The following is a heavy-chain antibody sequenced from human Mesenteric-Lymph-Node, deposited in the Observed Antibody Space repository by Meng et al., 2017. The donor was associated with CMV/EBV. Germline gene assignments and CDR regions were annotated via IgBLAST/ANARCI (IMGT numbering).Heavy chain of an antibody. Sequence: YTFTSYGISWVRQAPGQGLEWMGWISAYNGNTNYAQKLQGRVTMTTDTSTSTAYMELRSLRSDDTAVYYCARVSHDSSGYLFPWFDPWGQGTLVTVSS. CDR3: ARVSHDSSGYLFPWFDP. CDR1: YTFTSYG. J-gene: IGHJ5*02. V-gene: IGHV1-18*01. CDR2: ISAYNGNT. D-gene: IGHD3-22*01.